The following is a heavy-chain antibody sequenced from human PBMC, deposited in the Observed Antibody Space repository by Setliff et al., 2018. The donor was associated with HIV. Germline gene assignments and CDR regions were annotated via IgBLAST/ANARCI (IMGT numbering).Heavy chain of an antibody. Sequence: ASVKVSCKASGGTFINSAFNWVRQAPGQGLEWMGSIIPIFGTGNYAQNFQGRVTITADGSTSTAYMGLTSLRSEDTAVYFCARVAHSSSYHYYGMDVWGQGTTVTVSS. D-gene: IGHD6-19*01. CDR3: ARVAHSSSYHYYGMDV. CDR2: IIPIFGTG. CDR1: GGTFINSA. V-gene: IGHV1-69*13. J-gene: IGHJ6*02.